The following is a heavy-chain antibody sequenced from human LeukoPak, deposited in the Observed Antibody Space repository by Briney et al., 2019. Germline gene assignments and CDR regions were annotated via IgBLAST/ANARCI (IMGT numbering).Heavy chain of an antibody. J-gene: IGHJ4*02. D-gene: IGHD3-3*01. Sequence: ASVKVSCKASGYTFTSYGISWVRQAPGQGLEYMGWISVYEGNTNYTQKLQGRVTMTTDTSTSTAYMELRSLRSDDTAVYYCARLILFGGLRPSAVDYWGQGPLVTVSS. V-gene: IGHV1-18*01. CDR2: ISVYEGNT. CDR3: ARLILFGGLRPSAVDY. CDR1: GYTFTSYG.